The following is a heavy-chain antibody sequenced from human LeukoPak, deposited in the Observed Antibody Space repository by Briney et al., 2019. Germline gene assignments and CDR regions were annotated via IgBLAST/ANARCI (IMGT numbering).Heavy chain of an antibody. D-gene: IGHD6-6*01. CDR3: ARRSIAALRFDY. CDR2: INPNSGGT. J-gene: IGHJ4*02. Sequence: ASVKVSCKASGYTFTGYCMHWVRQAPGQGLEWMGWINPNSGGTNYAQKFQGRVTMTRDTSISTAYMELSRLRSDDTAVYYCARRSIAALRFDYWGQGTLVTVSS. CDR1: GYTFTGYC. V-gene: IGHV1-2*02.